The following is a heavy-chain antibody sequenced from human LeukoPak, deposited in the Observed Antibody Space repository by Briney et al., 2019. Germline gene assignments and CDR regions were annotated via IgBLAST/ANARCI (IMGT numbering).Heavy chain of an antibody. CDR3: AKSGYNRFDY. V-gene: IGHV3-23*01. CDR1: GFTFSSSA. CDR2: ISGSGSGGST. Sequence: GGSLRLSCAASGFTFSSSAMSWVRQAPGKGLEWVSSISGSGSGGSTYYADSVKGWFTISRDNSKNTLYLQMNSLIAEDTAVYYCAKSGYNRFDYWGQGTRVTVSS. D-gene: IGHD5-24*01. J-gene: IGHJ4*02.